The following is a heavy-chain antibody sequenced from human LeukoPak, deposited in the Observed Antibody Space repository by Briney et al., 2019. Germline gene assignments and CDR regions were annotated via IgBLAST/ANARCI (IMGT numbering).Heavy chain of an antibody. Sequence: PSETLSLTCTVSGGSISSGGYYWSWIRQHPGKGLEWIGYIYYSGSTYYNPSLKSRVTISVDTSKNQFSLKLSSVTAADTAVYYRARSTVTTVLNWFDPWGQGTLVTVSS. V-gene: IGHV4-31*03. D-gene: IGHD4-11*01. CDR2: IYYSGST. J-gene: IGHJ5*02. CDR1: GGSISSGGYY. CDR3: ARSTVTTVLNWFDP.